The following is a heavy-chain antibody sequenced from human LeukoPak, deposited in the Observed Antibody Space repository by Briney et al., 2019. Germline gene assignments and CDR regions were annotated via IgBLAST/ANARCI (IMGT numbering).Heavy chain of an antibody. CDR2: ISAYNGNT. V-gene: IGHV1-18*04. CDR1: GYTFISYG. CDR3: ARDMVVAATTEGYGMDV. Sequence: ASEKVSCKASGYTFISYGISWVRQAPGQGLEWMGWISAYNGNTNYAQKLQGRVTVTTDTSTSTAYMELRSLRSDDTAVYYCARDMVVAATTEGYGMDVWGKGTTVTVSS. D-gene: IGHD2-15*01. J-gene: IGHJ6*04.